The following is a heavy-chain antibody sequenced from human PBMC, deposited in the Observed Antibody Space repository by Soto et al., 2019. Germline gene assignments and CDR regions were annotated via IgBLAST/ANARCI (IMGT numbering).Heavy chain of an antibody. CDR2: IYYRANP. D-gene: IGHD5-12*01. V-gene: IGHV4-59*08. J-gene: IGHJ4*02. CDR1: GWSINTYY. Sequence: QVQLQESGPGLVKPSETLSLTCTVSGWSINTYYWSWIRQPPGKGLEWIGYIYYRANPNYNPSLKSRVTISQDTSKNQFSLKLSSVTAADTAVYYCARHYGDGDDYVDYWGQGALVTVSS. CDR3: ARHYGDGDDYVDY.